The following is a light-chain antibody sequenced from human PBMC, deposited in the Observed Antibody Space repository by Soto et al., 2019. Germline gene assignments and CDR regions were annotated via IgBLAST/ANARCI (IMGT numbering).Light chain of an antibody. CDR2: WAS. V-gene: IGKV4-1*01. Sequence: EIVMTQSPDSVAVSLGERATIKWKPSQSVLYSSNDRSYLAWFQQKPGQPPKALIYWASSRESGVPDRFSGSGSGTDFTLSISSLQAEDVAVYFCQQYFTTPWTFGQGDQVDIK. CDR3: QQYFTTPWT. CDR1: QSVLYSSNDRSY. J-gene: IGKJ1*01.